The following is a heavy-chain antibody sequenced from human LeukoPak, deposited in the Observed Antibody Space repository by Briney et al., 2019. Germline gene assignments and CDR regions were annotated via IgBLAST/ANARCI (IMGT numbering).Heavy chain of an antibody. CDR1: GYTFTSYY. Sequence: ASVKVSCKASGYTFTSYYMHWVRQAPGQGPEWMGIINPSGGSTSYAQKFQGRVTMTRDTSTSTVYMELSSLRSEDTAVYYCARDVYYYDSSGYFGRIDPWGQGTLVTVSS. CDR2: INPSGGST. D-gene: IGHD3-22*01. J-gene: IGHJ5*02. CDR3: ARDVYYYDSSGYFGRIDP. V-gene: IGHV1-46*01.